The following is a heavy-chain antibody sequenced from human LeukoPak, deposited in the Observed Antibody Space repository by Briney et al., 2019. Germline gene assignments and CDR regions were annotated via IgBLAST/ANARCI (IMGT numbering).Heavy chain of an antibody. Sequence: SETLSLTCTVSGVSISSGDYYWSWICQHPEKGLEWIGYTFYSGSTYYNPSLKSRVTISVDTSKNQFSLKLSSVTAADTAVYYCARAIRGRMIVVPVDTRFDPWGQGTLVTVSS. J-gene: IGHJ5*02. D-gene: IGHD3-22*01. CDR1: GVSISSGDYY. V-gene: IGHV4-31*03. CDR2: TFYSGST. CDR3: ARAIRGRMIVVPVDTRFDP.